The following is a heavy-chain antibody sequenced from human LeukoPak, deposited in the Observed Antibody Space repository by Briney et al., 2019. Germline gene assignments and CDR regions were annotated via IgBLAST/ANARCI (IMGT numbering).Heavy chain of an antibody. J-gene: IGHJ3*02. CDR1: GFTFSSYD. Sequence: AGSLRLSCAASGFTFSSYDMHWVRQTPEKGLEWVSAICTAGDTSYTASLKGRFTISRENSKNPLYLQMNCLTAADTAVYYCAASMSWYGGAFDIWGQGTMVTVSS. CDR3: AASMSWYGGAFDI. V-gene: IGHV3-13*01. D-gene: IGHD6-13*01. CDR2: ICTAGDT.